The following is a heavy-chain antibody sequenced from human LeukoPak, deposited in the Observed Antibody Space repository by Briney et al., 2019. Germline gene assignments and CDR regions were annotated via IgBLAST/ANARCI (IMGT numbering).Heavy chain of an antibody. CDR3: ATMTVDTAMALDRADAFDI. D-gene: IGHD5-18*01. CDR1: GFTFSSYS. V-gene: IGHV3-21*01. CDR2: ISSSSIYI. Sequence: PGGSLRLSCAASGFTFSSYSMNWVRQAPGKGLEWVSSISSSSIYIYYADSVKGRFSISRDNAKNSLYLQMNSLRAEDTAVYYCATMTVDTAMALDRADAFDIWGQGTMVTVSS. J-gene: IGHJ3*02.